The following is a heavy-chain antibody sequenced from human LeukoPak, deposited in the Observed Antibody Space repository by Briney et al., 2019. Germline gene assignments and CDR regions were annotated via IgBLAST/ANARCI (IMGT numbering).Heavy chain of an antibody. D-gene: IGHD7-27*01. CDR2: MSPNSGDT. J-gene: IGHJ4*02. CDR1: GYTLSTYY. CDR3: ARGPPNWGYDY. Sequence: ASVKVSCKTSGYTLSTYYMHWVRQATGQRPEWMGWMSPNSGDTGYAQKFQDRVTMTRNTSISTAYMELSGLRSDDTAVYYCARGPPNWGYDYWGPGTLVTVSS. V-gene: IGHV1-8*02.